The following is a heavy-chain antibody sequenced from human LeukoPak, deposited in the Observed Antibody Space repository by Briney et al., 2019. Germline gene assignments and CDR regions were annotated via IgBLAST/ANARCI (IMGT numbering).Heavy chain of an antibody. V-gene: IGHV1-46*01. CDR2: INPSGGST. D-gene: IGHD1-26*01. CDR1: GYTSTSYY. Sequence: ASVKVSCKASGYTSTSYYMHWVRQAPGQGLEWMGIINPSGGSTSYAQKFQGRVTMTRDTSTSTVYMELSSLRSEDTAVYYCARVWMGADDAFDIWGQGTMVTVSS. CDR3: ARVWMGADDAFDI. J-gene: IGHJ3*02.